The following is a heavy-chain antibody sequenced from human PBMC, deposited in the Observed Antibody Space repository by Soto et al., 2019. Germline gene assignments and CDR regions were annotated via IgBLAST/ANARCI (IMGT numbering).Heavy chain of an antibody. CDR3: ARIRRSKLGFYYFDY. CDR2: IKQDGSEK. CDR1: GFTFSSYW. J-gene: IGHJ4*02. D-gene: IGHD7-27*01. V-gene: IGHV3-7*01. Sequence: GGSLRLSCAASGFTFSSYWMSWVRQAPGKGLEWVANIKQDGSEKYYVDSVKGRFTISRDNAKNSLYLQMNSLRAEDTAVYYCARIRRSKLGFYYFDYWGQGTLVTVSS.